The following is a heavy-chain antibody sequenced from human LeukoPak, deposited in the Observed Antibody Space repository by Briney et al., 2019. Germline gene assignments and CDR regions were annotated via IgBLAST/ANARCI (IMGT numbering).Heavy chain of an antibody. CDR3: ARGGIAAAALVHLDY. V-gene: IGHV4-59*01. J-gene: IGHJ4*02. D-gene: IGHD6-13*01. CDR1: GGSITSYY. CDR2: IYCSGST. Sequence: PSETLSLTCSVSGGSITSYYWSWIRQPPGKGLEWIGYIYCSGSTNYNASLKSRVTIAVDTSKNQFFLKLSSVTAADTAVYYCARGGIAAAALVHLDYWGQGTLVPVSS.